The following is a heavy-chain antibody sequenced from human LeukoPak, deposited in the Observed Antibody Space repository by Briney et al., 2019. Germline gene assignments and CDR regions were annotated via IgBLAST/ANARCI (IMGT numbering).Heavy chain of an antibody. Sequence: ASVKVSCKASGYTFTSYGISWMRQAPGQGLEWMGWINPNSGGTNYAQKFQGRVTMTRDTSISTAYMELSRLRSDDTAVYYCARDTTGDQSRAFDYWGQGTLVTVSS. CDR2: INPNSGGT. CDR1: GYTFTSYG. J-gene: IGHJ4*02. V-gene: IGHV1-2*02. CDR3: ARDTTGDQSRAFDY. D-gene: IGHD1-1*01.